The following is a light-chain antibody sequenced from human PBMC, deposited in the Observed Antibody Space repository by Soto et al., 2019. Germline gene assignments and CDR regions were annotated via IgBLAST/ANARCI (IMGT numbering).Light chain of an antibody. CDR1: QSISSW. CDR3: QQYNSYSQT. CDR2: KAS. V-gene: IGKV1-5*03. Sequence: DIQMTQSPSTLSASVGDRVTITCRASQSISSWLAWYQQKPGKAPKLLIYKASSLESGVPSRFSGSGSGTEFTLTISSLQPDDCATYYCQQYNSYSQTFGQGTKGEIK. J-gene: IGKJ1*01.